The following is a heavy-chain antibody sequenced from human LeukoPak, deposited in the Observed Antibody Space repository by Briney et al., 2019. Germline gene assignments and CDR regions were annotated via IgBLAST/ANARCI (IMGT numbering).Heavy chain of an antibody. V-gene: IGHV4-39*07. CDR1: GGSISSSSYY. Sequence: SETLSLTCTVSGGSISSSSYYWGWIRQPPGTGLEWIGEINHSGSTNYNPSLKSRVTISVDTSKNQFSLKLSSVTAADTAVYYCARGAPGTSSTSSYKELRPIDYWGQGTLVTVSS. CDR3: ARGAPGTSSTSSYKELRPIDY. D-gene: IGHD2-2*01. CDR2: INHSGST. J-gene: IGHJ4*02.